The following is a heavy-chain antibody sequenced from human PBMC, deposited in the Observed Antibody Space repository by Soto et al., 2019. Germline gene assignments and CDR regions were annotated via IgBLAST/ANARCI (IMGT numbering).Heavy chain of an antibody. CDR1: GYTFTDYY. J-gene: IGHJ4*02. V-gene: IGHV1-2*02. D-gene: IGHD4-17*01. CDR3: ARLQPNPYGAHLGSTLDY. Sequence: ASVKVSCKASGYTFTDYYMHWVRQAPGQGLEWMGWINPNSGGTDYAQKFQGRVTMTRDTSISTAYMELSRLRSDDTAVYYCARLQPNPYGAHLGSTLDYWGQGTLVTVSS. CDR2: INPNSGGT.